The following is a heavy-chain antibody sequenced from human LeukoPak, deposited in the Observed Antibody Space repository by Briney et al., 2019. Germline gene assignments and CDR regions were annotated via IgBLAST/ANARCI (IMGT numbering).Heavy chain of an antibody. CDR1: GFTFSRYW. Sequence: PGGSLRLSCEASGFTFSRYWMHWVRQAPGKGLVWVSLINWDGGTTRYAGSVKGRFAISRDSSKNSLYLQMNSLRVEDTALYYCATGDVDSPMNFYHWGQGTLVTVSS. CDR3: ATGDVDSPMNFYH. CDR2: INWDGGTT. D-gene: IGHD5-18*01. J-gene: IGHJ4*02. V-gene: IGHV3-43D*03.